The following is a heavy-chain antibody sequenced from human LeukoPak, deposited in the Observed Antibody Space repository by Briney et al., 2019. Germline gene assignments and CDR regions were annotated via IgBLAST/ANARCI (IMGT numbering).Heavy chain of an antibody. V-gene: IGHV1-2*02. D-gene: IGHD6-19*01. CDR3: ASSAYNSGWAY. J-gene: IGHJ4*02. CDR1: GYTFTGYY. Sequence: ASVKVSCKASGYTFTGYYMHWARQAPGQGLEWMGWINPNSGGTNYAQRFQGRVTMTRDTSITTAYMELSRLRSDDTAVYYCASSAYNSGWAYWGQGTLVTVPS. CDR2: INPNSGGT.